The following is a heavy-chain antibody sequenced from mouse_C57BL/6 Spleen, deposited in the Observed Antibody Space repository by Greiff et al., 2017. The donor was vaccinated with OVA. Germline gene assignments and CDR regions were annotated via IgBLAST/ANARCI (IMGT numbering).Heavy chain of an antibody. CDR2: ISNGGGST. D-gene: IGHD1-1*01. Sequence: DVQLVESGGGLVQPGGSLKLSCAASGFTFSDYYMYWVRQTPEKRLEWVAYISNGGGSTYYPDTVKGRFTISRDNAKNTLYLQMSRLKSEDTAMYYCASGEITRYAMDYWGQGTSVTVSS. J-gene: IGHJ4*01. V-gene: IGHV5-12*01. CDR3: ASGEITRYAMDY. CDR1: GFTFSDYY.